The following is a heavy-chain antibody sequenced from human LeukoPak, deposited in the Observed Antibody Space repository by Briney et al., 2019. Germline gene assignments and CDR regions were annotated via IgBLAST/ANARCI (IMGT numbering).Heavy chain of an antibody. CDR3: ARGGGAAAEDY. J-gene: IGHJ4*02. D-gene: IGHD6-13*01. CDR1: GYSISSGYY. Sequence: PSETLSLTCTVSGYSISSGYYWSWIRQPPGKGLEWIGEINHSGSTNYNPSLKSRVTISVDTSKNQFSLKLSSVTAADTAVYYCARGGGAAAEDYWGQGTLVTISS. V-gene: IGHV4-38-2*02. CDR2: INHSGST.